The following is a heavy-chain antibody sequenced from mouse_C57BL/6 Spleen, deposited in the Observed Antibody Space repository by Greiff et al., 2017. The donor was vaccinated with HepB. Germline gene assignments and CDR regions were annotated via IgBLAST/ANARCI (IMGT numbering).Heavy chain of an antibody. Sequence: QVQLQQPGAELVRPGSSVKLSCKASGYTFTSYWMDWVKQRPGQGLEWIGNIYPSDSETHYNQKFKDKATLTVDKSSSTAYMQLSSLTSEDSAVYHCARELRHYFDYWGQGTTLTVSS. CDR2: IYPSDSET. CDR1: GYTFTSYW. CDR3: ARELRHYFDY. V-gene: IGHV1-61*01. J-gene: IGHJ2*01. D-gene: IGHD1-1*01.